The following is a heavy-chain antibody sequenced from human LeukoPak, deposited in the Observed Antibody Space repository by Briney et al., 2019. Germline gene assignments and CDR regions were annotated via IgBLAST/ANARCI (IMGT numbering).Heavy chain of an antibody. CDR2: ISGYNGNT. CDR3: ARADIRAIASSGWYGFDY. V-gene: IGHV1-18*01. J-gene: IGHJ4*02. Sequence: GASVKVSCKASGYTFTIYGISWVRQAPGQGLEWMGWISGYNGNTNYAQKLQGRVTMTTDTSTNTAYMELRSLRSDDTAVYYCARADIRAIASSGWYGFDYWGQGTLVTVSS. D-gene: IGHD6-19*01. CDR1: GYTFTIYG.